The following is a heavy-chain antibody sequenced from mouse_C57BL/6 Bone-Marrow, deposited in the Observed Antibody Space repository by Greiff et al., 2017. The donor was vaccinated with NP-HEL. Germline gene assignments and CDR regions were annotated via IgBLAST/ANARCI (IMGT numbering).Heavy chain of an antibody. J-gene: IGHJ3*01. D-gene: IGHD2-1*01. V-gene: IGHV3-8*01. Sequence: EVQLQQSGPGLAKPSQTLSLSCSVTGYSFTSDYWNWIRKFPGNKLEYIGYISYSGSTSYNPSPISRISITRDTSKNQYYLQLNSVTTEDTATYYCARYGNYEGGFAYWGQGTLVTVSA. CDR2: ISYSGST. CDR1: GYSFTSDY. CDR3: ARYGNYEGGFAY.